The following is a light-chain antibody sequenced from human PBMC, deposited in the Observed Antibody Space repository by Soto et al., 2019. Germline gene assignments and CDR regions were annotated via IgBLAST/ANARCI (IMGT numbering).Light chain of an antibody. J-gene: IGKJ3*01. V-gene: IGKV1-27*01. CDR2: AAS. CDR3: QKYNSAPPLFT. CDR1: QGISNY. Sequence: DIPMTQSPSSLSASVGDRVTITCRASQGISNYLAWYQQKPGKVPKLLIYAASTLQSGVPSRFIGSGSGTDFTLTISSLQPEDVATYYCQKYNSAPPLFTFGPGTKVDIK.